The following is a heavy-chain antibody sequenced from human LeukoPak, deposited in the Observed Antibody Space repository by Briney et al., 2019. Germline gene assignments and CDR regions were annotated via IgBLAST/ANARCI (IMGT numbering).Heavy chain of an antibody. CDR1: GFTFSSYA. J-gene: IGHJ6*04. CDR2: ISSSGSTI. D-gene: IGHD6-19*01. CDR3: ARESVAGNYYYGMDV. Sequence: GGSLRLSCAASGFTFSSYAMSWVRQAPGKGLEWVSYISSSGSTIYYADSVKGRFTISRDNAKNSLYLQMNSLRAEDTAVYYCARESVAGNYYYGMDVWGKGTTVTVSS. V-gene: IGHV3-48*03.